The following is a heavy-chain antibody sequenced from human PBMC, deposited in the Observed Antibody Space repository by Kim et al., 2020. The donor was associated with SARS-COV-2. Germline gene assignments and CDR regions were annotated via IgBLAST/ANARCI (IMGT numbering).Heavy chain of an antibody. CDR3: AKHTRKNDDFWSGYSTDYYYYGMDV. J-gene: IGHJ6*02. CDR2: ISYDGSNK. D-gene: IGHD3-3*01. CDR1: GFTFSSYG. Sequence: GGSLRLSCAASGFTFSSYGMHWVRQAPGKGLEWVAVISYDGSNKYYADSVKGRFTISRDNSKNTLYLQMNSLRGEDTAVYYCAKHTRKNDDFWSGYSTDYYYYGMDVWGQGTTVTVSS. V-gene: IGHV3-30*18.